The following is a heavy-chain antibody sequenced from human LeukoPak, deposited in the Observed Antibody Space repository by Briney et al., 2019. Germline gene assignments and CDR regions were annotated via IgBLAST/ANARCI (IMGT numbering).Heavy chain of an antibody. CDR3: ARHVHCSSTSCYATEYFQH. V-gene: IGHV5-10-1*01. D-gene: IGHD2-2*01. CDR1: GYSFTSYW. J-gene: IGHJ1*01. Sequence: GESLKISCKGSGYSFTSYWISWVRQTPGKGLEWMGRLDPSDSYTNYSPSFQGHVTISADKSISTAYLQWSSLKASDTAMYYCARHVHCSSTSCYATEYFQHWGQGTLVTVSS. CDR2: LDPSDSYT.